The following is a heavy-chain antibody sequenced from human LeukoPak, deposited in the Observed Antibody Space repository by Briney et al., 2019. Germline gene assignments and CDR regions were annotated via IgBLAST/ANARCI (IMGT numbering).Heavy chain of an antibody. CDR1: GYTFSDYY. J-gene: IGHJ4*02. V-gene: IGHV3-11*05. CDR3: ARVMVRGVFAY. D-gene: IGHD3-10*01. Sequence: GGSLRLSCAASGYTFSDYYTSWIRQAPGKGLEWVSYISSSSSYTNYADSVKGRFTISRDNPKNSLYLQMKSLRAEDTAVYYCARVMVRGVFAYWGQGTLVTVSS. CDR2: ISSSSSYT.